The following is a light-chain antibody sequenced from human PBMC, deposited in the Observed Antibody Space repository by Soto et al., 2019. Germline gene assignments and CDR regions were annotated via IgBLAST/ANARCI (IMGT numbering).Light chain of an antibody. Sequence: EIVLTQSPGTLSLSPGDRATLSCRASRSVTNNYVAWYQRKPGQAPRLLIYGASSRATDIPGRFSGTGSGTDFSLTITRLEPEDFAVYYCHQYGSSPPTFGQGTKVEI. V-gene: IGKV3-20*01. CDR3: HQYGSSPPT. J-gene: IGKJ1*01. CDR1: RSVTNNY. CDR2: GAS.